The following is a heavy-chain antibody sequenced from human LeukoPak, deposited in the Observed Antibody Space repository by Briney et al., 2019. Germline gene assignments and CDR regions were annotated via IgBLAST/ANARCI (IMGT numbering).Heavy chain of an antibody. J-gene: IGHJ5*02. D-gene: IGHD1-26*01. Sequence: GGSLRLSCAASGFTFSSYTMNWVRQAPGKGLELFSSISSAGTYIYYADSVKGRFTISRDNAKNSLYLQMNSLRAEDTAVYYCARGIVGATSRFDPWGQGTLVTVSS. CDR3: ARGIVGATSRFDP. CDR2: ISSAGTYI. V-gene: IGHV3-21*01. CDR1: GFTFSSYT.